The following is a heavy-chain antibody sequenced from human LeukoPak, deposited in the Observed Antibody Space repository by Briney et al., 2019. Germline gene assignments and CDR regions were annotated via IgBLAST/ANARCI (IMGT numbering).Heavy chain of an antibody. Sequence: ASVKVSCKASGYTFTSYYMHWVRQAPGKGLEWMGGFDPEDGETIYAQKFQGRVTMTEDTSTDTAYMELSSLRSEDTAVYYCARDLEWEQHNAFDIWGQGTMVTVSS. J-gene: IGHJ3*02. CDR2: FDPEDGET. V-gene: IGHV1-24*01. D-gene: IGHD1-26*01. CDR1: GYTFTSYY. CDR3: ARDLEWEQHNAFDI.